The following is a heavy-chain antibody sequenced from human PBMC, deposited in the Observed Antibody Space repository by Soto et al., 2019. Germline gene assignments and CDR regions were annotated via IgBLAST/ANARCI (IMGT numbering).Heavy chain of an antibody. Sequence: GGSLRLSCAASGFTFSSYGMHWVRQAPGKGLEWVAVISYDGSNKYYADSVKGRFTISRDNSKNTLYLQMNSLRAEDTAVHYCAKGHELDYWGQGTLVTVSS. J-gene: IGHJ4*02. V-gene: IGHV3-30*18. CDR1: GFTFSSYG. CDR2: ISYDGSNK. CDR3: AKGHELDY.